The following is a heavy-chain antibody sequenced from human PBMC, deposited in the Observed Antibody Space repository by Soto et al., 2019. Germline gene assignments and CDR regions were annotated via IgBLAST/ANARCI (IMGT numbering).Heavy chain of an antibody. CDR3: VKGDSGSYYPLDY. D-gene: IGHD1-26*01. V-gene: IGHV3-30*14. CDR2: ISYDGSNK. CDR1: GLTFSSYA. J-gene: IGHJ4*01. Sequence: GGSLRLSCAASGLTFSSYAMHWVRKAPGKGLEWVAVISYDGSNKYYADSVKGRFTISRDNSKNTLYLQMSSLRAEDTAVYYCVKGDSGSYYPLDYXXXGXXVTXXS.